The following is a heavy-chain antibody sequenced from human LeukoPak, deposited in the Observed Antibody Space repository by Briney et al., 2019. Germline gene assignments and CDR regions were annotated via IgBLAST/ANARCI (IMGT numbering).Heavy chain of an antibody. J-gene: IGHJ5*02. CDR2: ISGSGGST. CDR1: VFTFSSYA. D-gene: IGHD6-19*01. V-gene: IGHV3-23*01. Sequence: GGSLRLSCAASVFTFSSYAMSWVRPAPGKGLEWVSAISGSGGSTYYADSVKGRFTISRDNSKNTLYLQMNSLRAEDTAVYYCAKDPQQWLVQGFDPWGQGTLVTVSS. CDR3: AKDPQQWLVQGFDP.